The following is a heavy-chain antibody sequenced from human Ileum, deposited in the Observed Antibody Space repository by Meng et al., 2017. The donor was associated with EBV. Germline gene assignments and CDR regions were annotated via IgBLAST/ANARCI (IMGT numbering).Heavy chain of an antibody. CDR3: ALRPRQLLRGWFDS. CDR1: GFSLSTSGVG. Sequence: QITWNESAPTVLKPTQTLTLTCTFPGFSLSTSGVGVGWIRQPPGKALEWLAMIYGQGDKHYSPSLTSRLTITKDTSKNQVVLTMTNMDSVDTATYYCALRPRQLLRGWFDSWGQGALVTVSS. CDR2: IYGQGDK. D-gene: IGHD6-13*01. V-gene: IGHV2-5*01. J-gene: IGHJ5*01.